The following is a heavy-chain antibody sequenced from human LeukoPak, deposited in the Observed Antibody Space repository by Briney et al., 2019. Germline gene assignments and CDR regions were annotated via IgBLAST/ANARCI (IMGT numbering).Heavy chain of an antibody. CDR2: IYSGVST. V-gene: IGHV3-66*02. J-gene: IGHJ4*02. D-gene: IGHD3-10*01. Sequence: GRSLRPSCAAYGFSVSGHYMSWVRHAPGGGLEWDSVIYSGVSTYSPTSVKDGFTISRENSQHTLYLQITTLRPEATAFYYCARSSWFGLILFDYWGQGTLVTVSS. CDR1: GFSVSGHY. CDR3: ARSSWFGLILFDY.